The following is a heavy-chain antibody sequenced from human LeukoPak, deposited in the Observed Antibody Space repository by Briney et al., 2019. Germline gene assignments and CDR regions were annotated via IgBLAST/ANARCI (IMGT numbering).Heavy chain of an antibody. V-gene: IGHV3-33*01. CDR1: GFTFSNHG. CDR3: ARWGYGKRFDY. J-gene: IGHJ4*02. Sequence: GRSLRLSCAASGFTFSNHGMHWVRQAPGKGLEWVAVIWYDGSNQYYADSVKGRFTISRDNSKNMVYLQMNSLRAEDTATYYCARWGYGKRFDYWGQGTLVTVSS. CDR2: IWYDGSNQ. D-gene: IGHD5-18*01.